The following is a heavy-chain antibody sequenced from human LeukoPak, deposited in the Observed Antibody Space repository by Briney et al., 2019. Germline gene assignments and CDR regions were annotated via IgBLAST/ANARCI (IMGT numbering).Heavy chain of an antibody. CDR1: GFTFDDYA. D-gene: IGHD3-22*01. CDR2: ISWNSGSI. Sequence: GRSLRLSCAASGFTFDDYAMHWVRQAPGKGLEWVSGISWNSGSIGYADSVKGRFTISRDNAKNSLYLQMNSLRAEDTALYYCAKDSTYYDGLDYWGQGTLVTVSS. J-gene: IGHJ4*02. V-gene: IGHV3-9*01. CDR3: AKDSTYYDGLDY.